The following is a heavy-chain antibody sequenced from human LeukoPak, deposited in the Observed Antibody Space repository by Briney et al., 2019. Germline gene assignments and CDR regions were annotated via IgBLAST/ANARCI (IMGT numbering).Heavy chain of an antibody. Sequence: GGSLRLSCAASGFTFSNYAMSWVRQVPGRGLEWVSTISSRGDSTYDADSVKGRFTISRDNSKNSLYLQMNSVRAEDSAVYYCARLTRLSTSPDRYYLDYWGQGTLVTVSS. J-gene: IGHJ4*02. CDR1: GFTFSNYA. V-gene: IGHV3-23*01. D-gene: IGHD6-6*01. CDR3: ARLTRLSTSPDRYYLDY. CDR2: ISSRGDST.